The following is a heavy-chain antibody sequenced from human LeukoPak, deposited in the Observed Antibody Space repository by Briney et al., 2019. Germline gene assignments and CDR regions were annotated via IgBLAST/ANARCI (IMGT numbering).Heavy chain of an antibody. CDR2: ISDNGGGT. Sequence: PGGSLRLSCVASGFTFNNYAMSWVRQAPGKGMEWVSAISDNGGGTYSADSVKGRFTISRDNSENTLYLQISSLKAEDTAVYYCAKAHGYSSSWYPYWGQGTLVTVSS. J-gene: IGHJ4*02. CDR1: GFTFNNYA. CDR3: AKAHGYSSSWYPY. V-gene: IGHV3-23*01. D-gene: IGHD6-13*01.